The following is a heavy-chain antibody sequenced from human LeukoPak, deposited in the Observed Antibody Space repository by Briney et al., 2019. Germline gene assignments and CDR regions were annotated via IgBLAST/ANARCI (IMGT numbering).Heavy chain of an antibody. CDR3: AREGEITGTGGFDY. J-gene: IGHJ4*02. D-gene: IGHD2-15*01. Sequence: GGSLRLSCAASGFTFGNYDMHWVRQAQGKGLEYVASISNKGGNTYYANSVKGRFTISRDNSKKTLFLQMGSLRDEDMAVYYCAREGEITGTGGFDYSGQGTLVTVSS. V-gene: IGHV3-64*01. CDR2: ISNKGGNT. CDR1: GFTFGNYD.